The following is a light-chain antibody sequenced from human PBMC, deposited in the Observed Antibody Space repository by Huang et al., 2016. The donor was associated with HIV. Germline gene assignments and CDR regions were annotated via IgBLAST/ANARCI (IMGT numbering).Light chain of an antibody. J-gene: IGKJ1*01. CDR1: QSVSSN. CDR3: QQYNNWPPGL. V-gene: IGKV3-15*01. Sequence: EIVMTQSPATLSVSPGERATLSCRASQSVSSNLAWYQQKPGQAPRHLIYGASTRATGIPARFSGSGSGTEFTLTISSLQSEEFAVYYCQQYNNWPPGLFGQGTKVEIK. CDR2: GAS.